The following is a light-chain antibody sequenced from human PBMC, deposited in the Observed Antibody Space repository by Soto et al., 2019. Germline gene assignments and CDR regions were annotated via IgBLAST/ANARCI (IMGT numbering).Light chain of an antibody. J-gene: IGLJ3*02. CDR3: QVGASSTGV. CDR1: NIGSKN. Sequence: SYELTQPLSVSVALGQTARITCGGNNIGSKNVHWYQLNPGQAPVLVIYRDTNRPSGIPERFSGSNSGNTATLAISGAQVGDDADYYCQVGASSTGVFGGGTKLTVL. V-gene: IGLV3-9*01. CDR2: RDT.